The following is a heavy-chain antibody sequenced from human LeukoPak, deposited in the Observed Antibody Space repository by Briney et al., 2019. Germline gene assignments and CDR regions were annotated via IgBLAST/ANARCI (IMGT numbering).Heavy chain of an antibody. CDR1: GGSISSYY. CDR2: IYTSGST. J-gene: IGHJ6*02. Sequence: PSETLSLTCTVSGGSISSYYWSWVRQPAGKGLEWIGRIYTSGSTNYNPSLKSRVTMSVDTSKNQFSLKLSSVTAADTAVYYCARALSATVSPHYYYGMDVWGQGTTVTVSS. CDR3: ARALSATVSPHYYYGMDV. D-gene: IGHD4-17*01. V-gene: IGHV4-4*07.